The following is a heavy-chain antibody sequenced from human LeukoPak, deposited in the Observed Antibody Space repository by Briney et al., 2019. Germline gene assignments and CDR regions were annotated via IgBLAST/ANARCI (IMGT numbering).Heavy chain of an antibody. CDR3: ARVLVAYCGGDCYLPGDY. V-gene: IGHV1-69*04. Sequence: SVKVSCKASGYTFTSYYMHWVRQAPGQGLEWMGRIIPILGIANYAQKFQGRVTITADKSTSTAYMELSSLRSEDTAVYYCARVLVAYCGGDCYLPGDYWGQGTLVTVSS. D-gene: IGHD2-21*02. CDR1: GYTFTSYY. CDR2: IIPILGIA. J-gene: IGHJ4*02.